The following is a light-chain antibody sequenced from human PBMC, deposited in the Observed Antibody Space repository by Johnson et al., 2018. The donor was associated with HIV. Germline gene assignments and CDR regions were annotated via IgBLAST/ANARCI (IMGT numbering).Light chain of an antibody. J-gene: IGLJ1*01. Sequence: QSVLTQPPSVSAAPGQKVTISCSGSSSNIAINYVSWYQQLPGTAPKLLIYESNKRPSGIPDRFSGSKSGTSATLGITGLQTGDEADYYCGTWDDSLSALYVFGTGTKVTVL. CDR2: ESN. CDR1: SSNIAINY. CDR3: GTWDDSLSALYV. V-gene: IGLV1-51*02.